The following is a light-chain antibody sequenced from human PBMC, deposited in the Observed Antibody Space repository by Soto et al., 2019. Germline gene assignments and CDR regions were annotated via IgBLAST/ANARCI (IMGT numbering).Light chain of an antibody. J-gene: IGKJ5*01. CDR2: LAS. Sequence: IQLTQSPSSLSASVGDRVTITCRASQGIRNPLAWYQQKPGKGPKLLIYLASTLQSGVPSRFSGSGSGTDFALTISSLQPEDFATYYCQQVDSYPITFGQGTRLEIK. CDR1: QGIRNP. CDR3: QQVDSYPIT. V-gene: IGKV1-9*01.